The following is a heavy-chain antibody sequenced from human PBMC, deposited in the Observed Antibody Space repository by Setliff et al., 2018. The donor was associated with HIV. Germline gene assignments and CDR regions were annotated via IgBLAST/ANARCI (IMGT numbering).Heavy chain of an antibody. D-gene: IGHD4-17*01. CDR1: GGSISTYF. CDR3: AKGAGFYGDYTFDH. CDR2: IYYTGST. V-gene: IGHV4-59*01. J-gene: IGHJ4*02. Sequence: SETLSLTCTVSGGSISTYFWSWVRQTPGKGLEWIGYIYYTGSTSYNPSFRSRVTISVDTSKNQFSLMLDSVTAADTAVYYCAKGAGFYGDYTFDHWGRGRQVTVSS.